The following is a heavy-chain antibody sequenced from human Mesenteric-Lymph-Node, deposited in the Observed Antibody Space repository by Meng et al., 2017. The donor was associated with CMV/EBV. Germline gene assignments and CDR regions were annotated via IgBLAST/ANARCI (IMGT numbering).Heavy chain of an antibody. D-gene: IGHD3-3*01. J-gene: IGHJ4*02. V-gene: IGHV4-38-2*02. CDR1: GYSITSGYY. Sequence: GSLRLSCSVSGYSITSGYYWGWIRQPPGKGLEWIGSVYHSGSSHYNPSLRGRVITSVDTSNNKFSLKLRSVTAADTAVYYCARGPAPYMYYDSSSGTPIDYWGQGTLVTVSS. CDR2: VYHSGSS. CDR3: ARGPAPYMYYDSSSGTPIDY.